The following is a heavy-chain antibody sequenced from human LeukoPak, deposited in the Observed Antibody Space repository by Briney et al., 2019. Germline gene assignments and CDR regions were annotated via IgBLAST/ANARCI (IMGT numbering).Heavy chain of an antibody. CDR1: GFTFSDYY. V-gene: IGHV3-11*04. Sequence: GGSLRLSCAGSGFTFSDYYMSWIRQAPGKGLEWVSYISSSGSTIYYADSMKGRFTISRDNAKNSLYLQMNSLRAEDTALYYCARDGLGLTATGAFDIWGQGTMVTVSS. CDR3: ARDGLGLTATGAFDI. D-gene: IGHD1-26*01. J-gene: IGHJ3*02. CDR2: ISSSGSTI.